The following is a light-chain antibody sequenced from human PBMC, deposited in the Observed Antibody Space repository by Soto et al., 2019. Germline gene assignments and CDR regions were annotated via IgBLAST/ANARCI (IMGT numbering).Light chain of an antibody. CDR2: KAS. CDR1: QTIATS. J-gene: IGKJ1*01. Sequence: DIQMTQSPSTLSASVGDSVTITCRASQTIATSLAWYQQKPGKAPKLLIYKASSLESGVPSRFSGSGSGTEFTLTISSLQPDDFATYYCQQYDSYSLRTFGQGTRVEI. CDR3: QQYDSYSLRT. V-gene: IGKV1-5*03.